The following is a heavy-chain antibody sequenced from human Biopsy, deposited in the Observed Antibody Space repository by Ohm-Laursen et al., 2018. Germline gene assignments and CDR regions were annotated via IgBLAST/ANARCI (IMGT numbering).Heavy chain of an antibody. CDR3: ARGNGPSA. D-gene: IGHD4-11*01. CDR2: IREHGNEE. CDR1: GITFNSDC. J-gene: IGHJ5*02. Sequence: SLRLSCAASGITFNSDCMSWVRQAPGKGLEWVAIIREHGNEEFYVDSVKGRFTISRDNARNSVYLQMNSLRAEDTAIYYCARGNGPSAWGQGTLVTVSS. V-gene: IGHV3-7*04.